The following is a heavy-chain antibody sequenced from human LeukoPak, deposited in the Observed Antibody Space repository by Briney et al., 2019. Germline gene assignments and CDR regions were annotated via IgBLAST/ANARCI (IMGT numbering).Heavy chain of an antibody. J-gene: IGHJ6*03. V-gene: IGHV3-33*06. CDR3: AKDHRSSVYYYMDV. Sequence: TGGSLRLSCAASGFTFSSYGMHWVRQAPGKGLEWVAVIWYDGSNKYYADSVKGRFTISRDNSKNTLYLQMNSLRAEDTAVYYCAKDHRSSVYYYMDVWGKGTTVTVSS. D-gene: IGHD6-6*01. CDR2: IWYDGSNK. CDR1: GFTFSSYG.